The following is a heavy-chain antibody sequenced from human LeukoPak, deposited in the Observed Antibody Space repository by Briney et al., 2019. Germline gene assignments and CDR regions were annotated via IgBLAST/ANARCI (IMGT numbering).Heavy chain of an antibody. D-gene: IGHD3/OR15-3a*01. Sequence: PGGSLRLSCAASGFSFSDHYMSWIRQAPGKGLEWVSYISSSGGNIYYADSVRGRFTMSRDNAKKSLFLQMNRLRAEDTAVYYCARFGTGYGALDIWGQGTTVTVSS. CDR3: ARFGTGYGALDI. J-gene: IGHJ3*02. CDR2: ISSSGGNI. CDR1: GFSFSDHY. V-gene: IGHV3-11*04.